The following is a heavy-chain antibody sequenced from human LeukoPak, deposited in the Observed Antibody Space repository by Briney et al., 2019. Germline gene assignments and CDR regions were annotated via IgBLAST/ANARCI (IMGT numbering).Heavy chain of an antibody. J-gene: IGHJ4*02. D-gene: IGHD6-19*01. CDR2: IYTSGST. CDR1: GGSISSYY. CDR3: ARDGAWYSSKDFDY. V-gene: IGHV4-4*07. Sequence: SETLSLTCTVSGGSISSYYWSWIRQPAGKGLEWIGRIYTSGSTNYNPSLKSRVTMSVDTSKNQCTLKLSSVTAADTAVYYCARDGAWYSSKDFDYWGQGTLVTVSS.